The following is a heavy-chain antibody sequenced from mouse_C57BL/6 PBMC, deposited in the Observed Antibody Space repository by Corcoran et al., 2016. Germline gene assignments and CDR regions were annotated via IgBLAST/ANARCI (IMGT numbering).Heavy chain of an antibody. CDR1: GYTFTDYY. J-gene: IGHJ2*01. CDR2: INPNNGGT. Sequence: IQLVQSGPELVKPGASVKISCKASGYTFTDYYMNWVKQSHGKSLEWIGDINPNNGGTSYNQKFKGKATLTVDKSSSTAYMELRSLTSEDSAVYYCARDWDFDYWGQGTTLTVSS. V-gene: IGHV1-26*01. D-gene: IGHD4-1*01. CDR3: ARDWDFDY.